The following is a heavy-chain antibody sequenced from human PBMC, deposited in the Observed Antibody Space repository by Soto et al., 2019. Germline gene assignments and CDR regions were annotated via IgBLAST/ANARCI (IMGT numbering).Heavy chain of an antibody. V-gene: IGHV3-30*18. CDR3: AKDVSPTYATAIVVLISVMDV. Sequence: GGSLRLSCAGSGFSFRNYGMHWVRQAPGKGLEWVAVISYDGSKKYNADSVKGRFTVSRDNSKSTLYLQMNSLRAEDTAVYYCAKDVSPTYATAIVVLISVMDVWGQGTTVTVSS. D-gene: IGHD3-16*01. CDR1: GFSFRNYG. J-gene: IGHJ6*01. CDR2: ISYDGSKK.